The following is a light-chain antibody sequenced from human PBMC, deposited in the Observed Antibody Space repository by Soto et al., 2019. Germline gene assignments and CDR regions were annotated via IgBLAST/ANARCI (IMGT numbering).Light chain of an antibody. J-gene: IGKJ5*01. CDR2: DAS. CDR3: QQRSSWPIT. V-gene: IGKV3-11*01. CDR1: QSISSY. Sequence: EVVLTQSPDTLSLPPGERATLSCRASQSISSYLAWYQQKPGQAPRLLIYDASSRATGIPARFSGSGSGTDFTLTISSLEPEDFAVYYCQQRSSWPITFGQGTRLEIK.